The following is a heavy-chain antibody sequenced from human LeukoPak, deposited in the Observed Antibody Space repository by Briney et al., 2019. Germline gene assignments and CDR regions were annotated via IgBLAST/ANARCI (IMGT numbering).Heavy chain of an antibody. CDR3: ARDPSSPSSGWHQAAFDI. J-gene: IGHJ3*02. D-gene: IGHD3-22*01. Sequence: GGSLRLSCAASGFTVSSNYMNWVRQAPGKGLEWDSSISSSSSYIYYADSVRGRFTISRDNAKNSLYLQMNSLRAEDTAVYYCARDPSSPSSGWHQAAFDIWGQGTMVTVSS. CDR2: ISSSSSYI. V-gene: IGHV3-21*01. CDR1: GFTVSSNY.